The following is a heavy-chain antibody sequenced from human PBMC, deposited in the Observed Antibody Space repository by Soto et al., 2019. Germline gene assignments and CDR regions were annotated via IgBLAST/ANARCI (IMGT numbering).Heavy chain of an antibody. D-gene: IGHD1-20*01. J-gene: IGHJ6*03. CDR1: SGSISSSNW. Sequence: SETLSLTCAFSSGSISSSNWWIWVRQPPGKGLEWIGEIYHSGSTNYNPSLKSRVTISVDKSKNQFSLKLSSVTAADTAVYYCARVNNWNQNYYYYMDVWGKGTTVTVSS. V-gene: IGHV4-4*02. CDR3: ARVNNWNQNYYYYMDV. CDR2: IYHSGST.